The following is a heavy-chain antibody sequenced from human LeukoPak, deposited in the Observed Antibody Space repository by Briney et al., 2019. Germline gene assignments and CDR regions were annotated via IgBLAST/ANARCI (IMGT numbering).Heavy chain of an antibody. D-gene: IGHD3-22*01. Sequence: ASVKVSCKASGYTFTGYYMHWVRQAPGQGLEWMGWINPNSGGTNYAQKFQGRVTMTRDTSISTAYMELSRLRSDDTAVYYCARTITMIVVVFDYWGQGTLVTVSS. CDR3: ARTITMIVVVFDY. V-gene: IGHV1-2*02. J-gene: IGHJ4*02. CDR2: INPNSGGT. CDR1: GYTFTGYY.